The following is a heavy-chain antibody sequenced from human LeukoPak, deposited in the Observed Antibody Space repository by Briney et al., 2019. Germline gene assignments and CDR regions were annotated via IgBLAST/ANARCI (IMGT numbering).Heavy chain of an antibody. D-gene: IGHD3-22*01. CDR3: AKPDYDSSGYYAQPEYFQH. Sequence: GGSLRLSCAASGFTFSSYAMSWVRQAPGKGLEWVSAISGSGGSTHYADSVKGRFTISRDNSKNTLYLQMNSLRAEDTAVYYCAKPDYDSSGYYAQPEYFQHWGQGTLVTVSS. V-gene: IGHV3-23*01. J-gene: IGHJ1*01. CDR1: GFTFSSYA. CDR2: ISGSGGST.